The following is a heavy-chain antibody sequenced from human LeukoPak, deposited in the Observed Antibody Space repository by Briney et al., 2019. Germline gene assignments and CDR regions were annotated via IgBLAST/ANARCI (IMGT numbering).Heavy chain of an antibody. CDR1: GFTFSNYA. CDR3: ANLHVDIVATILGPLFDY. V-gene: IGHV3-23*01. CDR2: ISGSGANT. D-gene: IGHD5-12*01. Sequence: GGSLRLSCVASGFTFSNYAMSWVRQAPGKGLEWVSGISGSGANTYYADSVKGRFTISRDNSKNTLYLQMNSLRAEDTAVYYCANLHVDIVATILGPLFDYWGQGTLVTVSS. J-gene: IGHJ4*02.